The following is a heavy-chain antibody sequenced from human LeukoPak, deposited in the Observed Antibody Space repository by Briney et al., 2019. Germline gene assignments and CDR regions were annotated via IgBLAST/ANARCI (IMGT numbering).Heavy chain of an antibody. D-gene: IGHD3-10*01. J-gene: IGHJ6*03. CDR1: GGSISSSNYY. Sequence: KTSETLSLTCTVSGGSISSSNYYWDWIRQPPGKGLEWIGSIYYSGSTYYNPSLKSRVTISVDTSKNQFSLKLSSVTAADTAVYYCARGRGYYYYYMDVWGKGTTVTVSS. CDR3: ARGRGYYYYYMDV. V-gene: IGHV4-39*07. CDR2: IYYSGST.